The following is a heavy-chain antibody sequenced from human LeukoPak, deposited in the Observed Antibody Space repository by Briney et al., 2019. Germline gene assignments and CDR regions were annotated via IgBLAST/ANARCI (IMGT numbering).Heavy chain of an antibody. V-gene: IGHV1-69*13. CDR1: GCTFRNYA. CDR3: ARAPYYFDSSSVSRFDY. Sequence: SVKVSCTASGCTFRNYAISWVRQAPGQGLEWMGGIIPIFGTAHYAQKFQGRVTIIADESRSTAYMELSSLRSEDTAVYYCARAPYYFDSSSVSRFDYWGQGSLVTVP. J-gene: IGHJ4*02. D-gene: IGHD3-22*01. CDR2: IIPIFGTA.